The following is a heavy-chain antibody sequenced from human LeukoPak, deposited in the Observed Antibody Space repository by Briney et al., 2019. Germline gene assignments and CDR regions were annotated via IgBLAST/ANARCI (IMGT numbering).Heavy chain of an antibody. CDR1: GFTFSTYS. Sequence: GGSLRLSCAASGFTFSTYSGNWIRQAPGKGLEWVSSISHDSNYIFYADSVKGRFTISRDNAKNSLYLQMNSLTDEASAVYYCASRRGSNRPFDYWGQGTLVTVSS. D-gene: IGHD1-26*01. J-gene: IGHJ4*02. V-gene: IGHV3-21*01. CDR2: ISHDSNYI. CDR3: ASRRGSNRPFDY.